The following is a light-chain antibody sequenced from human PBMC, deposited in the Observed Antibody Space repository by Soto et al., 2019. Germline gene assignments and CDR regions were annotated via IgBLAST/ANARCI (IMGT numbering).Light chain of an antibody. Sequence: QAVVTQPPSVSGAPGQRVTISCTGSNSNIGAGYDVHWFQQLPGTAPKLLLYGNTRRPSGVPDRFSGSKSGTSASLAIAGLQAEDEAHYYCQSYDSSLSGHDVFGTGTKLTVL. J-gene: IGLJ1*01. CDR1: NSNIGAGYD. CDR2: GNT. CDR3: QSYDSSLSGHDV. V-gene: IGLV1-40*01.